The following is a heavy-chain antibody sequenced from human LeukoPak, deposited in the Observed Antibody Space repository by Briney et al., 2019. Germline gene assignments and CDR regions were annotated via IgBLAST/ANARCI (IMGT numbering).Heavy chain of an antibody. CDR1: GGTFSSYA. CDR2: IIPIFGTA. D-gene: IGHD5-12*01. Sequence: SVKVSCKASGGTFSSYAISWVRQAPGQGLEWMGGIIPIFGTANYAQKFQGRVTITTDESTSTAYMELSSLRSEDTAVYYCARGLRGYSGYDYFDYWGQGTQVTVSS. V-gene: IGHV1-69*05. CDR3: ARGLRGYSGYDYFDY. J-gene: IGHJ4*02.